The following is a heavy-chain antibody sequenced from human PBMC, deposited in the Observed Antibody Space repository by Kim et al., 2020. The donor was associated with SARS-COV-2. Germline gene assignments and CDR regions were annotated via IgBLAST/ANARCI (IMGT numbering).Heavy chain of an antibody. J-gene: IGHJ4*02. V-gene: IGHV1-18*01. CDR2: ISAYNGNT. Sequence: ASVKVSCKASGYTFTSYGISWVRQAPGQGLEWMGWISAYNGNTNYAQKLQGRVTMTTDTSTSTAYMELRSLRSDDTAVYYCARDGGAYCGGDCFVELGYWGQGTLVTVSS. CDR1: GYTFTSYG. D-gene: IGHD2-21*02. CDR3: ARDGGAYCGGDCFVELGY.